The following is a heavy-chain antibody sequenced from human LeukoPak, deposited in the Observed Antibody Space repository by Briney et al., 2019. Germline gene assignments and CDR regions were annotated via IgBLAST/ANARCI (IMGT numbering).Heavy chain of an antibody. Sequence: GASVKVSCKASGGTFSSYAISWVRQAPGQGLEWMGGIIPIFGTANYAQKFQGRVTITADESTSTAYMELSSLRSEDTAVYYCAREMVVGASFDAFDIWGQGTMVTVSS. CDR3: AREMVVGASFDAFDI. CDR2: IIPIFGTA. CDR1: GGTFSSYA. D-gene: IGHD1-26*01. J-gene: IGHJ3*02. V-gene: IGHV1-69*13.